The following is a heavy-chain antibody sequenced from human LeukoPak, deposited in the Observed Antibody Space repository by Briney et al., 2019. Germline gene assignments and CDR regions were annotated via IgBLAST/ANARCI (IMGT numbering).Heavy chain of an antibody. CDR3: AKSAVGHNFDY. J-gene: IGHJ4*02. D-gene: IGHD4-23*01. CDR2: ISTSGGST. Sequence: PGGSLRLSCAASGFTFSSYAFNWVRQAPGRGLEWVSVISTSGGSTYYADSVKGRFTISRDNSKNTLYLQMDSLGAEDTAVYYCAKSAVGHNFDYWGQGTLVTVSS. CDR1: GFTFSSYA. V-gene: IGHV3-23*01.